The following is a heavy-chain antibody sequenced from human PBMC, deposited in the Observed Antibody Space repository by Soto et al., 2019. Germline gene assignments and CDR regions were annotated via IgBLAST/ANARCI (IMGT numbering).Heavy chain of an antibody. CDR1: GFSLTNSGVG. J-gene: IGHJ5*01. CDR3: AHRVTYYGSWDVGWFDS. D-gene: IGHD3-22*01. CDR2: IYWDNDR. Sequence: QITLKESGPTLVEPTQTLTLTCSFSGFSLTNSGVGVGWFRQAPGKALECLGIIYWDNDRRYNPSLKTRLTITKDTSKNQVVLTMTYMEPVDTGTYYCAHRVTYYGSWDVGWFDSWCQGTPVTVS. V-gene: IGHV2-5*02.